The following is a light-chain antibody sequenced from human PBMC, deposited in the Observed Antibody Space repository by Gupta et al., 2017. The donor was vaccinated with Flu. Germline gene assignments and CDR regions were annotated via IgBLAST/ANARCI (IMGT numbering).Light chain of an antibody. V-gene: IGKV3-11*01. CDR2: DAS. J-gene: IGKJ4*01. CDR1: QSVGSY. Sequence: EVVLTQSPATPSLSPGERATLSCRASQSVGSYLAWYQQKPGQAPRLLVSDASNRATGVPARFSGSGSGTDFTLTISSLEPEDFAVYYCQQRSNWPPGLTFGGGTKVELK. CDR3: QQRSNWPPGLT.